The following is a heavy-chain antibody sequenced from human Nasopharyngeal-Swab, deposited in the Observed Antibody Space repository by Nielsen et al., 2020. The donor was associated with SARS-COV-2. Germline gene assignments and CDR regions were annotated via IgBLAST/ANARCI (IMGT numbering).Heavy chain of an antibody. V-gene: IGHV4-38-2*02. J-gene: IGHJ5*02. D-gene: IGHD4/OR15-4a*01. Sequence: PGKGLEWIGSIYHSGSTYYNPSLKSRVTISVDTSKNQFSLKLSSVTAADTAVYYCARVTLGEDGYGDNWFDPWGQGTLVTVSS. CDR2: IYHSGST. CDR3: ARVTLGEDGYGDNWFDP.